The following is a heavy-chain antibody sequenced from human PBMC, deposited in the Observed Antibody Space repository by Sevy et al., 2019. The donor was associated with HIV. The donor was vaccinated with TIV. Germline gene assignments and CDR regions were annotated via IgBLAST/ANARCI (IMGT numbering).Heavy chain of an antibody. D-gene: IGHD3-22*01. CDR1: GVSVSSDTYY. CDR2: VYHTGST. J-gene: IGHJ4*02. Sequence: SETLSLTCAVSGVSVSSDTYYWSWIRQPPGKGLGWIGYVYHTGSTNYSPSFKSRVTISVDTSKNQFSLRLFSVAAADTAVYYCARELYLFDKSGYYWDYWGLGALVTVSS. V-gene: IGHV4-61*01. CDR3: ARELYLFDKSGYYWDY.